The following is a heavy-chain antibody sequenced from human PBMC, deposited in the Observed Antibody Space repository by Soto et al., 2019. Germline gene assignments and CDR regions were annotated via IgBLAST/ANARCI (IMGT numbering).Heavy chain of an antibody. D-gene: IGHD2-21*02. CDR2: IWYDGSNK. V-gene: IGHV3-33*01. CDR3: ARALGVYCGGDCALDY. J-gene: IGHJ4*02. Sequence: QVQLVESGGGVVQPGRSLRLSCAASGFTFSSYGMHWVRQGPGKGLEWVAVIWYDGSNKYYADSVKGRFTISRDNSKNTLYLQMNSLRAEDTAVYYCARALGVYCGGDCALDYWGQGTLVTVSS. CDR1: GFTFSSYG.